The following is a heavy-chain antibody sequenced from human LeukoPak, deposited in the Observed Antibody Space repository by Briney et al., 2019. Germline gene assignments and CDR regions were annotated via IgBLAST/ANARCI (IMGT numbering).Heavy chain of an antibody. CDR1: GGSISSYY. CDR3: ARGSYCSGGSCYSGYYFDY. Sequence: SETLSLTCTVSGGSISSYYWSWIRQPAGKGQEWIGRIYTSGSTNYNPSLKSRVTMSVDTSKNQFSLKLSSVTAADTAVYYCARGSYCSGGSCYSGYYFDYWGQGTLVTVSS. V-gene: IGHV4-4*07. J-gene: IGHJ4*02. CDR2: IYTSGST. D-gene: IGHD2-15*01.